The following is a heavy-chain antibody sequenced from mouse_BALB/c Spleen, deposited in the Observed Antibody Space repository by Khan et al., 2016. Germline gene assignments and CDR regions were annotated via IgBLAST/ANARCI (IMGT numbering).Heavy chain of an antibody. V-gene: IGHV14-3*02. CDR3: ARAPYYYGSDYFDY. CDR1: GFNIKDTY. J-gene: IGHJ2*01. Sequence: VQLQQPGAELVKPGASVKLSCTASGFNIKDTYMHWVKQRPEQGLEWIGRIDPANGNTKYDPKFQGKATITADTSSNTAYLQLSSLTSEDTAVYYCARAPYYYGSDYFDYWGQGTTLTVSS. D-gene: IGHD1-1*01. CDR2: IDPANGNT.